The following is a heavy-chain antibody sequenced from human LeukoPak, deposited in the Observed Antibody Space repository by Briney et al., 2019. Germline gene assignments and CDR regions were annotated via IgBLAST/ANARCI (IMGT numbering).Heavy chain of an antibody. CDR2: ISYDGSNK. CDR3: ATAYSSGCY. V-gene: IGHV3-30-3*01. J-gene: IGHJ4*02. CDR1: GFTFSSYA. D-gene: IGHD6-19*01. Sequence: GGSLRLSCAASGFTFSSYAMHWVRQAPGKGLEWVAVISYDGSNKYYADSVKGRFTISRDNSKSTLCLQMNSLRAEDTAVYYCATAYSSGCYWGQGSLVTVSS.